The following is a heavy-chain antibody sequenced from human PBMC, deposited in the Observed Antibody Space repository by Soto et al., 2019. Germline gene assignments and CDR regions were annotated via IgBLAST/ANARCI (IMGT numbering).Heavy chain of an antibody. V-gene: IGHV4-59*01. Sequence: SETLSLTYTISGGSITNDYWSWIRQPPGKGLEWIGYIHYTDITNYNPSLKSRVIMATDTSKNQISLTLRSVSAADTAVYFCARNSRTDFFSLGHFVNWGRETQVTVSS. CDR2: IHYTDIT. J-gene: IGHJ4*02. D-gene: IGHD2-21*01. CDR1: GGSITNDY. CDR3: ARNSRTDFFSLGHFVN.